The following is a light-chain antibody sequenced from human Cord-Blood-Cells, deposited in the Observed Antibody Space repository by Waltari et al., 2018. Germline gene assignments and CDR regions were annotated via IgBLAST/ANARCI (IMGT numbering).Light chain of an antibody. J-gene: IGKJ1*01. CDR2: AAS. CDR1: QNISSY. V-gene: IGKV1-39*01. Sequence: DIQLTQSPSSLSASVADRVTITRRASQNISSYLNWYHQKPGKAPKPLIYAASILQSGVPSRFSGSGSGTDFSLTISSLQPEDFATYYCQQSYSTPRTFGQGTKVEIK. CDR3: QQSYSTPRT.